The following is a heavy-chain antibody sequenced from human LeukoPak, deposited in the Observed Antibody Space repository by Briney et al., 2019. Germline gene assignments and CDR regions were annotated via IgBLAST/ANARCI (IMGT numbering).Heavy chain of an antibody. CDR3: ERHQSAFWYFDL. CDR2: IYHSGFA. V-gene: IGHV4-39*01. Sequence: PSETLSLTCNVSGGSISTNNYYWGWIRQPPGKGLEWIGSIYHSGFAYYNPTLKSRVTVSVDLSRNQFSLKLNSVTAADTAVYHCERHQSAFWYFDLWGRGTPVTVSS. J-gene: IGHJ2*01. CDR1: GGSISTNNYY.